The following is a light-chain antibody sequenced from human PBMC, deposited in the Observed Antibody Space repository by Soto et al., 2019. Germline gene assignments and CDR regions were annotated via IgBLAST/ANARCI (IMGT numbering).Light chain of an antibody. J-gene: IGLJ1*01. CDR2: EGT. Sequence: QSALTQPASVSGSPGQSITISCTATSSGIGSYNLVSWYQHHPGNAPKLLIYEGTERPSGVSARFSGSRSGNTASLTISGLQAEDEADYHCCSYVGSSPDVFGTGTKLTVL. V-gene: IGLV2-23*01. CDR3: CSYVGSSPDV. CDR1: SSGIGSYNL.